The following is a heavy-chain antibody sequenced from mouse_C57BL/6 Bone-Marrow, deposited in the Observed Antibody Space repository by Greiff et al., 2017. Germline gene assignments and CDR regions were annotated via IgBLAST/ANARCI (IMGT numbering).Heavy chain of an antibody. CDR3: ARQYDGSSPHWYFEV. Sequence: EVQLQQSGAELVKPGASVKLSCTASGFNIKDYYMHWVKQRTEQGLEWIGRIDPEDGETKYAPKFQGKATITADPSSNTAYLQRSSLSAEDTAVYYCARQYDGSSPHWYFEVWGTGTTVTVSA. V-gene: IGHV14-2*01. CDR2: IDPEDGET. CDR1: GFNIKDYY. J-gene: IGHJ1*03. D-gene: IGHD1-1*01.